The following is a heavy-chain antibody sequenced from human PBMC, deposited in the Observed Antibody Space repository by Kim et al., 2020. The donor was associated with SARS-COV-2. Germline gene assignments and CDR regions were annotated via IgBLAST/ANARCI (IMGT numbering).Heavy chain of an antibody. V-gene: IGHV4-4*02. CDR3: ARDRGYGSGGNWFDP. CDR2: IYHSGST. CDR1: GGSISSSNW. D-gene: IGHD3-10*01. Sequence: SETLSLTCAVSGGSISSSNWWSWVRQPPGKGLEWIGEIYHSGSTNYNQSLKSRVTISVDKSKNQFSLELSSVTAAATAVYYCARDRGYGSGGNWFDPCGQGTLVTVSS. J-gene: IGHJ5*02.